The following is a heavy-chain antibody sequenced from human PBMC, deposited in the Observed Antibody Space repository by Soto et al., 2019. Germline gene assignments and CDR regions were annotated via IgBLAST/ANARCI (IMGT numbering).Heavy chain of an antibody. D-gene: IGHD1-1*01. CDR3: ARNISRTGTSYLAY. V-gene: IGHV4-28*02. CDR2: IYYSGST. Sequence: TLSFTCAVSGYSIISSNWWGWIRQPPGKGLEWIGYIYYSGSTYYNPSLKSRVTMSADTSKNQFSLKLSSVTAVDTAVYYCARNISRTGTSYLAYWGQGTLVTVSS. CDR1: GYSIISSNW. J-gene: IGHJ4*02.